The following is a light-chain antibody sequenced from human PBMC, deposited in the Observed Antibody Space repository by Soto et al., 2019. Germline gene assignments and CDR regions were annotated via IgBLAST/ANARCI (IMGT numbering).Light chain of an antibody. Sequence: SVLTEHAAVSVSPGQSITISCTGTSSDVGGYNYVSWYQQHPGKAPKFMIYDVSNRPSGVSNRFSGSKSGNTASLTISGLQAEDEADYYCCSYTTSNTRQIVFGTGTKVTVL. CDR1: SSDVGGYNY. J-gene: IGLJ1*01. CDR2: DVS. CDR3: CSYTTSNTRQIV. V-gene: IGLV2-14*01.